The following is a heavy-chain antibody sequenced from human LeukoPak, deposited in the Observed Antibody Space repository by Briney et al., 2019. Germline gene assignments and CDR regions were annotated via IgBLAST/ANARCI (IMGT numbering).Heavy chain of an antibody. CDR1: GGSFSGYY. Sequence: SETLSLTCAVYGGSFSGYYWSWIRQPPGKGLEGIGEINHRGSTNYNPSLKRRVAISVDTSKNQFSLKLSSVTAADTAVYSCARGLVATTSRNYFDYWGQGTLVTVSS. J-gene: IGHJ4*02. CDR3: ARGLVATTSRNYFDY. CDR2: INHRGST. D-gene: IGHD5-12*01. V-gene: IGHV4-34*01.